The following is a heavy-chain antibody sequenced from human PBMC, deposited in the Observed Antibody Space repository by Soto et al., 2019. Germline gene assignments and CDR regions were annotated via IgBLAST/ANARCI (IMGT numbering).Heavy chain of an antibody. CDR1: GYTFTSYA. D-gene: IGHD3-10*01. CDR2: INAGNGNT. Sequence: GASVKVSCKASGYTFTSYAMHWVRQAPGQRLEWMGWINAGNGNTKYSQKFQGRVTITRDTSASTAYMELSSLRSEDTAVYYCARDHYGSGSYYLNWFDPWGQGTLVTVSS. V-gene: IGHV1-3*01. CDR3: ARDHYGSGSYYLNWFDP. J-gene: IGHJ5*02.